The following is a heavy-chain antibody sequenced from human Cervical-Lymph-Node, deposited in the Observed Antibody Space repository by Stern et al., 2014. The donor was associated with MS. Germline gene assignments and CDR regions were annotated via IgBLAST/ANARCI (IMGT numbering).Heavy chain of an antibody. CDR2: IIPILETA. CDR1: GGNFSVLA. Sequence: VHLVESGAEVKKPESSVKVSCQASGGNFSVLAISWVRQAPGQRPEWMGGIIPILETATYAQKFQGRVTITADRSTSRVHMEMTSLRGEDTAVFYCALLSYNSGPESWGQGTLVTVSS. D-gene: IGHD1-1*01. V-gene: IGHV1-69*06. CDR3: ALLSYNSGPES. J-gene: IGHJ5*02.